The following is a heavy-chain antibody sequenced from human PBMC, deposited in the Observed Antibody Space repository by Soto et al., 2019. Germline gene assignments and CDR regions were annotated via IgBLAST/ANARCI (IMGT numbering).Heavy chain of an antibody. J-gene: IGHJ2*01. V-gene: IGHV3-23*01. Sequence: EVQLLESGGGLVQPGGSLRLSCAASGFTFSSYAISWVRQAPGKGLEWVSDISASGGSTYYADSVKGRFTISRDNSKNTLYLKMNSLRAEDTAVYYCAKAGDNYVPWYFDLWGRGTLVTVSS. CDR2: ISASGGST. CDR1: GFTFSSYA. D-gene: IGHD4-4*01. CDR3: AKAGDNYVPWYFDL.